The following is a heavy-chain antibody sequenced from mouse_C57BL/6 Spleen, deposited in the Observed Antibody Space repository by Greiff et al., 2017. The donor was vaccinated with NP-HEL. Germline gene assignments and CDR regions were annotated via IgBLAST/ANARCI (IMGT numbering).Heavy chain of an antibody. CDR3: ARHLTGSFDY. D-gene: IGHD4-1*01. V-gene: IGHV5-17*01. CDR1: GFTFSDYG. CDR2: ISSGSSTI. Sequence: DVHLVESGGGLVKPGGSLKLSCAASGFTFSDYGMHWVRQAPEKGLEWVAYISSGSSTIYYADTVKGRFTISRDNAKNTLFLQMTSLRSEDTAMYYCARHLTGSFDYWGQGTTLTVSS. J-gene: IGHJ2*01.